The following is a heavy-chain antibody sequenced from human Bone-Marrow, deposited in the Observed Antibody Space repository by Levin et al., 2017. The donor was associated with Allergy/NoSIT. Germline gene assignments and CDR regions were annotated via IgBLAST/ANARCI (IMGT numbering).Heavy chain of an antibody. V-gene: IGHV3-15*01. Sequence: GGSLRLSCAASEIIFTNAWMTWVRQAPGKGLEWLGCIKSKTDGGTTDYAAPVKVRFTISSDDSKNTLYLQMNSLKTEDTAVYYCTTGSVDAQLWSGQSFYYYGIDVWGQGTTVTVSS. J-gene: IGHJ6*02. CDR2: IKSKTDGGTT. D-gene: IGHD3-3*01. CDR3: TTGSVDAQLWSGQSFYYYGIDV. CDR1: EIIFTNAW.